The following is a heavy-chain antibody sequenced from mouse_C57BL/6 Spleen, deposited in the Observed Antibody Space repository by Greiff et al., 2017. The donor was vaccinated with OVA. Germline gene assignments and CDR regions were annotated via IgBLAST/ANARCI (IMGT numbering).Heavy chain of an antibody. CDR2: IWSGGST. Sequence: VQRVESGPGLVQPSQSLSITCTVSGFSLTSYGVHWVRQSPGKGLEWLGVIWSGGSTDYNAAFISRLSISKDNSKSQVFFKMNSLQADDTAIYYCARNFEFTVVSMDYWGQGTSVTVSS. CDR3: ARNFEFTVVSMDY. V-gene: IGHV2-2*01. CDR1: GFSLTSYG. D-gene: IGHD1-1*01. J-gene: IGHJ4*01.